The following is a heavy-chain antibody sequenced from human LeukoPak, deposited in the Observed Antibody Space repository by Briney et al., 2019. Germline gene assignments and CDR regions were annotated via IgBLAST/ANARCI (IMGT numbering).Heavy chain of an antibody. CDR2: ISYDGSPK. D-gene: IGHD2-2*01. J-gene: IGHJ4*02. V-gene: IGHV3-30*01. Sequence: GGSLRLSCAASGFTFSSDPMHWFRQAPGKGLDWVAVISYDGSPKYYADSVKGRFTISRDNSKNTLYLQMDSMRTEDSAVYYCARGESVAMGSIDYWGQGTLVTVSS. CDR1: GFTFSSDP. CDR3: ARGESVAMGSIDY.